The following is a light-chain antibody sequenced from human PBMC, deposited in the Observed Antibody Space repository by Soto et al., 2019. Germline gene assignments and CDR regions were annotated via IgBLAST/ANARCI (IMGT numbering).Light chain of an antibody. CDR1: RSDVGAYNY. J-gene: IGLJ1*01. V-gene: IGLV2-8*01. Sequence: QSVLTQPASVSGSPGQSIAISCTGTRSDVGAYNYVSWYQQHPGKAPKLMISEVTNRPSGVSDRFSGSKSGNTASLTVSGPQAEDEADYYCCSFAGSNNYVFGTGTKVTV. CDR2: EVT. CDR3: CSFAGSNNYV.